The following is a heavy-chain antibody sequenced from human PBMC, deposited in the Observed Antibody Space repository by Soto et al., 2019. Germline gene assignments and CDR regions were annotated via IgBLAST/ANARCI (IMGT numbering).Heavy chain of an antibody. J-gene: IGHJ5*02. CDR1: GGSISSSSYY. V-gene: IGHV4-39*01. Sequence: QLQLQESGPGLVKPSETLSLTCTVSGGSISSSSYYWGWIRQPPGKGLEWIGIIYYSGSTYYNPSLKRRVTISVDTTKNQFSLKLISVTAADTAVYYCARQPYCSSTSCYPFSNWFDPWGQGTLVTVSS. CDR2: IYYSGST. CDR3: ARQPYCSSTSCYPFSNWFDP. D-gene: IGHD2-2*01.